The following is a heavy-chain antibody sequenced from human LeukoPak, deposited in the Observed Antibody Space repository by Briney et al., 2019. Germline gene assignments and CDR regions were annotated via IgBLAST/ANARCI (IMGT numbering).Heavy chain of an antibody. CDR2: ISGSGGST. Sequence: PGGSLRLSCAASGFTFSSHAMSWVRQAPGKGLEWVSAISGSGGSTNYAGSVRGRFTISRDNSKTMLYMQMNSLRAEDAAVYYCAKSLSVGYANGWYVADYHFDSWGQGTLVIVSS. CDR1: GFTFSSHA. V-gene: IGHV3-23*01. CDR3: AKSLSVGYANGWYVADYHFDS. D-gene: IGHD6-19*01. J-gene: IGHJ4*02.